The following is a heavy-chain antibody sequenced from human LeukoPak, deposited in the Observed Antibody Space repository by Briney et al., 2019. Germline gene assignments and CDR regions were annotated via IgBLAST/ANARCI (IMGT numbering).Heavy chain of an antibody. V-gene: IGHV4-59*01. J-gene: IGHJ4*02. D-gene: IGHD1-26*01. Sequence: SETLSLTCTVSGGSISTYYWSWIRQPPGKGLEWIGYIHYTGSTYYNPSLKSRVTISADTSKNQFSLILSSETAADTAVYYCARSSGSRYYIDYWGQGTLVTVSS. CDR3: ARSSGSRYYIDY. CDR1: GGSISTYY. CDR2: IHYTGST.